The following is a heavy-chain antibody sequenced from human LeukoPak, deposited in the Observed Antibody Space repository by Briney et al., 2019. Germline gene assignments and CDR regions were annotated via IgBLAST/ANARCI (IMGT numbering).Heavy chain of an antibody. D-gene: IGHD6-13*01. CDR1: GYSISSGYY. CDR3: ARAIAAAGTGFDY. CDR2: IFHTGST. Sequence: SETLSLTFTVSGYSISSGYYWAWIRQPPGKGLEWIGSIFHTGSTYHNPSLKSRVTISVDTSKNQFSLKLNSVTAADTAVYYCARAIAAAGTGFDYWGQGTLVTVSS. V-gene: IGHV4-38-2*02. J-gene: IGHJ4*02.